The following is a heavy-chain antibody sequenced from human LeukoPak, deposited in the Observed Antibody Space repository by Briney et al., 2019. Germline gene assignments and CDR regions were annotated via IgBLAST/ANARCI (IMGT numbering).Heavy chain of an antibody. CDR3: AKGSSGARPYFFDY. Sequence: PGGSLRLSCAASGFTFSSYDMNWVRQAPGKGLEWVSAISDGDGSTFYADSVKGRFTISRDNSKNTLFLQMNSLRAEDTAVYYCAKGSSGARPYFFDYWGQGTLITVSS. CDR2: ISDGDGST. J-gene: IGHJ4*02. CDR1: GFTFSSYD. V-gene: IGHV3-23*01.